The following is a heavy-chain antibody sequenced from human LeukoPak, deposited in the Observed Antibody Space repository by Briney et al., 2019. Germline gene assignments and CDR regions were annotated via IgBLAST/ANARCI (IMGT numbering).Heavy chain of an antibody. CDR3: ARDLGGDAFDI. D-gene: IGHD4-23*01. V-gene: IGHV4-59*01. CDR1: GGSISSYY. J-gene: IGHJ3*02. CDR2: IYYSGST. Sequence: SETLSLTCTVSGGSISSYYWSWIRQPPGKGLEWIGYIYYSGSTNYNPSLKSRVTISVDTSKNQFSLKLSSVTASDTAVYYCARDLGGDAFDIWGQGTMVTVSS.